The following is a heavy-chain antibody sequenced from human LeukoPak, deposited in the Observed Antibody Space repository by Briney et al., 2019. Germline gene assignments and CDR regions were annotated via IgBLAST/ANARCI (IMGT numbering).Heavy chain of an antibody. CDR1: GFTFSSYS. J-gene: IGHJ5*02. V-gene: IGHV3-21*01. D-gene: IGHD3-3*01. Sequence: GGSLRLSCAASGFTFSSYSMNWVRQAPGKGLEWFSSISSSSSYIYYADSVKGRFTISRDNAKNSLYLQMNSLRAEDTAVYYCASGTYYDFWSGYHNWFDPWGQGTLVTVSS. CDR2: ISSSSSYI. CDR3: ASGTYYDFWSGYHNWFDP.